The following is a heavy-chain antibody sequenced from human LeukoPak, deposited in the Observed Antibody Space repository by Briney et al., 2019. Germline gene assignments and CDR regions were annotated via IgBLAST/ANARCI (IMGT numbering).Heavy chain of an antibody. Sequence: PSETLSLTCAVYGGSFSGYYWSWIRQPPGKGLEWIGEINHSGSTNYNPSLKSRVTILVDTSKNQFSLKLSSVTAADTAVYYCARGGAVLRFLEWLPAPNFDYWGQGTLVTVSS. V-gene: IGHV4-34*01. CDR3: ARGGAVLRFLEWLPAPNFDY. CDR1: GGSFSGYY. D-gene: IGHD3-3*01. J-gene: IGHJ4*02. CDR2: INHSGST.